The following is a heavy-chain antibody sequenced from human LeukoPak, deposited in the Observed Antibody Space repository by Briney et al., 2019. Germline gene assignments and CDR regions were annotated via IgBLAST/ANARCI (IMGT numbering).Heavy chain of an antibody. Sequence: PSETLSLTCAVYDGSFSGYYWSWIRQPPGRGLEWIGEINHSGSTNYNPSLKSRVTISVDTSKNQFSLKLSSVTAADTAVYYCARVIQLWLRTYYYYGMDVWGQGTTVTVSS. J-gene: IGHJ6*02. CDR3: ARVIQLWLRTYYYYGMDV. V-gene: IGHV4-34*01. CDR1: DGSFSGYY. D-gene: IGHD5-18*01. CDR2: INHSGST.